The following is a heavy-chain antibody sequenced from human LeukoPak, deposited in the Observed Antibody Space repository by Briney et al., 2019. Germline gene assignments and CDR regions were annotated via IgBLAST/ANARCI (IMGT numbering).Heavy chain of an antibody. D-gene: IGHD3-10*01. CDR2: IYSGGST. Sequence: GGSLRLSCAASGFTVSSNYMSWVRQAPGKGLEWVSVIYSGGSTYYADSVKGRFTISRDNSKNTLYLQMNSLRAEDTAVYYFARDRMVRGIITPYYYYGMDVWGQGTTVTVSS. V-gene: IGHV3-66*01. CDR3: ARDRMVRGIITPYYYYGMDV. CDR1: GFTVSSNY. J-gene: IGHJ6*02.